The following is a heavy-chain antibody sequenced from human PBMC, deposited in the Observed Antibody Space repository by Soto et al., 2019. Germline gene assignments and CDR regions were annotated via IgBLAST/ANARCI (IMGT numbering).Heavy chain of an antibody. Sequence: SETLSLTCTVSGGSIKSDYYWAWVRQPPGGGLQWMGYKYYSGATDSDPSLEARVSFSVDTSKNQFFLNLTSVTVADTAAYFCARGRPNYFYYGLDVWGPGIPVTVSS. CDR2: KYYSGAT. CDR1: GGSIKSDYY. J-gene: IGHJ6*02. CDR3: ARGRPNYFYYGLDV. V-gene: IGHV4-30-4*01.